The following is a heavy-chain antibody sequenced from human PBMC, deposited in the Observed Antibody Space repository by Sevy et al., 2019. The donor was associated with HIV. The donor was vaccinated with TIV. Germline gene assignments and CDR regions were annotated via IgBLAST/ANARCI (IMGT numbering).Heavy chain of an antibody. J-gene: IGHJ4*02. CDR3: ARGRMDFWSGYYDF. V-gene: IGHV4-34*01. Sequence: SDTLSLTCAVYGGSFSGYYWTWIRQFPGQELQWIGEINSDRQTKKNPSLSSRVTISVDSSKNQFSLKLISVTAADTAVYYCARGRMDFWSGYYDFWGRGTLVTVSS. D-gene: IGHD3-3*01. CDR1: GGSFSGYY. CDR2: INSDRQT.